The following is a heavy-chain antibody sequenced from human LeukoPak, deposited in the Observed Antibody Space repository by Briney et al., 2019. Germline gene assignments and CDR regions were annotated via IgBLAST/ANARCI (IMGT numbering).Heavy chain of an antibody. D-gene: IGHD5-24*01. CDR1: GFTFSNYD. CDR3: ARHGYNYGFDY. CDR2: IWYDGSNK. J-gene: IGHJ4*02. V-gene: IGHV3-33*01. Sequence: PGRSLRLSCAASGFTFSNYDVHWVRQAPRKGLEWVAVIWYDGSNKYYVDSVKGRFTISRDISKNTLYLQMNSLSAEDTAVYYCARHGYNYGFDYWGQGTLVTVSS.